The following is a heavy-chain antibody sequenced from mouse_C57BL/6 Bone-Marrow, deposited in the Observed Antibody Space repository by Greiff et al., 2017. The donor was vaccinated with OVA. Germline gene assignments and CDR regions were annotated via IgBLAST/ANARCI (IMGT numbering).Heavy chain of an antibody. CDR3: AKIPYSNYWYFDV. J-gene: IGHJ1*03. V-gene: IGHV1-59*01. D-gene: IGHD2-5*01. CDR1: GYTFTSYW. CDR2: IDPSDSYT. Sequence: QVQLQQPGAELVRPGTSVKLSCKASGYTFTSYWMHWVKQRPGQGLEWIGVIDPSDSYTNYNQKFKGKATLTVDTSSSTAYMQLSSLTSEDSAVYYCAKIPYSNYWYFDVWGTGTTVTVSS.